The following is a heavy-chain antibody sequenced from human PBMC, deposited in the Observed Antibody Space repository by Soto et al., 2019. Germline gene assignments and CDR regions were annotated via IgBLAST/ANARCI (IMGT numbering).Heavy chain of an antibody. CDR1: GGSISSSSYY. D-gene: IGHD6-6*01. CDR2: IYYSGST. V-gene: IGHV4-39*01. J-gene: IGHJ3*02. Sequence: SETLSLTCTVSGGSISSSSYYWGWIRQPPGKGLEWIGSIYYSGSTYYNPSLKSRVTISVDTSKNQFSLKLSSVTAADTAVYYCATGGSPGIAARPHHAFDIWGQGTMVTVSS. CDR3: ATGGSPGIAARPHHAFDI.